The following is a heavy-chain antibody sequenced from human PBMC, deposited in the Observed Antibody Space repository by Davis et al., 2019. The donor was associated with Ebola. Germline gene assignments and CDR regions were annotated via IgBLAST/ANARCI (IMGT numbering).Heavy chain of an antibody. CDR2: INPNSGGT. CDR1: GGTFSSYA. V-gene: IGHV1-2*04. J-gene: IGHJ4*02. D-gene: IGHD3-22*01. CDR3: ARDSFITPFDY. Sequence: AASVKVSCKASGGTFSSYAISWVRQAPGQGLEWMGWINPNSGGTNYAQKFQGWVTMTRDTSISTAYMELSRLRSDDTAVYYCARDSFITPFDYWGQGTLVTVSS.